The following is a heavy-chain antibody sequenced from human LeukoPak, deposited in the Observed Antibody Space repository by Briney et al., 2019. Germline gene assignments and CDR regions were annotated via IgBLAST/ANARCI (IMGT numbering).Heavy chain of an antibody. CDR2: IYSGGST. CDR1: GFTVSSNY. CDR3: ARDGEYFDWLPPYYYYYMDV. D-gene: IGHD3-9*01. V-gene: IGHV3-66*01. Sequence: GGSLRLSCAASGFTVSSNYMSWVRQAPGKGLEWVSVIYSGGSTYYADSVKGRFTISRDNAKNSLYLQMNSLRAEDTAVYYCARDGEYFDWLPPYYYYYMDVWGKGTTVTVSS. J-gene: IGHJ6*03.